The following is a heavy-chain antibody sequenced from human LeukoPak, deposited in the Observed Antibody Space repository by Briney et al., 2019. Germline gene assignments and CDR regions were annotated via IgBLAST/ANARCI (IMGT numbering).Heavy chain of an antibody. CDR1: GFTFSSYG. CDR3: AQAWRWLQLNY. D-gene: IGHD5-24*01. Sequence: GGSLRLSCAASGFTFSSYGMHWVRQAPGKGLEWVAVISYDGSDKYYAGSVKGRFAISRDNSMNTLYLQMNSLRDEDTAVYYCAQAWRWLQLNYWGQGTLVTVSS. J-gene: IGHJ4*02. CDR2: ISYDGSDK. V-gene: IGHV3-30*18.